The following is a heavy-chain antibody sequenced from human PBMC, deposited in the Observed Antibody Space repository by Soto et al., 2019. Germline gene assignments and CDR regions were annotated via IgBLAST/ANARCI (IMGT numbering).Heavy chain of an antibody. Sequence: SETLSLTCAVSGYSISTGFNWAWIRQPPGKGLEWIGSIYHSGSTYYNLSLRSRVTISVDRSRTQFSLKMSSVTAADTAVYYCARGRVVVPAAVMFNCLDPWGQGALVTVSS. CDR1: GYSISTGFN. CDR3: ARGRVVVPAAVMFNCLDP. J-gene: IGHJ5*02. D-gene: IGHD2-2*01. V-gene: IGHV4-38-2*01. CDR2: IYHSGST.